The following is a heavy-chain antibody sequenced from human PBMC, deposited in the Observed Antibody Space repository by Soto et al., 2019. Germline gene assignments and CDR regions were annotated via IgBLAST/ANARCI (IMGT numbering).Heavy chain of an antibody. D-gene: IGHD4-17*01. V-gene: IGHV4-59*01. CDR2: VSYFGTT. Sequence: LETLSLTCNVSGCPLTTYFWSWIRQPPGKGLEWIGYVSYFGTTNYNPSLQSRLTISLDTSKTHFSLNLSSVTAADTAVYFCARAYYGDYPYFDYWGQGALVTVSS. CDR1: GCPLTTYF. J-gene: IGHJ4*02. CDR3: ARAYYGDYPYFDY.